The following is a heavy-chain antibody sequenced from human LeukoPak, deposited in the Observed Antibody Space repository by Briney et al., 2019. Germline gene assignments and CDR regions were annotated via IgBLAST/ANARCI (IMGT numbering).Heavy chain of an antibody. V-gene: IGHV1-2*02. CDR3: ARGRPGDYFDY. Sequence: ASVKVSCKASGYTFTGYFMHWVRQAPGQGLEWMGWINPNSGGTSYLQNFQGRVTMTRDTSISTAYMDLSRLRADDTAVYYCARGRPGDYFDYWGQGTLVTVSS. CDR1: GYTFTGYF. D-gene: IGHD6-25*01. J-gene: IGHJ4*02. CDR2: INPNSGGT.